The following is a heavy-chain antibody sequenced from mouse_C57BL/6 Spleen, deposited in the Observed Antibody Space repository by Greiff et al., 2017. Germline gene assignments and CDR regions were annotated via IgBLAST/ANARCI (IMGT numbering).Heavy chain of an antibody. CDR3: ARHEDYYGSSFAY. D-gene: IGHD1-1*01. J-gene: IGHJ3*01. CDR1: GFTFSSYT. V-gene: IGHV5-9*01. Sequence: DVMLVESGGGLVKPGGSLKLSCAASGFTFSSYTMSWVRQTPEKRLEWVATISGGGGNTYYPDSVKGRFTISRDNAKNTLYLQMSSLRSEDTALYYCARHEDYYGSSFAYWGQGTLVTVSA. CDR2: ISGGGGNT.